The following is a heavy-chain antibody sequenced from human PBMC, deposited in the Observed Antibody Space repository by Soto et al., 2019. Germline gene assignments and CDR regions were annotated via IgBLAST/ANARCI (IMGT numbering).Heavy chain of an antibody. V-gene: IGHV4-34*01. CDR1: GGSFSGYY. CDR2: INHSGST. J-gene: IGHJ4*02. D-gene: IGHD3-16*02. CDR3: ARLRYSYYVWGSYRYNPYFDY. Sequence: WETLSLTCAVYGGSFSGYYWSWIRQPPGKGLEWIGEINHSGSTNYNPSLKSRVTISVDTSKNQFSLKLSSVTAADTAVYYCARLRYSYYVWGSYRYNPYFDYWGQGTLVTVSS.